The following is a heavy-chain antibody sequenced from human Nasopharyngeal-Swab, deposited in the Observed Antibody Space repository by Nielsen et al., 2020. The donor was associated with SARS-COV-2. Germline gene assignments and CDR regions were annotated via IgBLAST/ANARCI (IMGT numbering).Heavy chain of an antibody. D-gene: IGHD3-10*01. V-gene: IGHV3-30-3*01. J-gene: IGHJ5*02. Sequence: GGSLRLSCAASGFTFSSYAMHWVRQAPGKGLEWVAVISYDGSNKYYADSVKGRFTISRDNSKNTLYLQMNSLRAEDTAVYYCARDHYGSGSYRRFDPWGQGTLVTVSS. CDR1: GFTFSSYA. CDR2: ISYDGSNK. CDR3: ARDHYGSGSYRRFDP.